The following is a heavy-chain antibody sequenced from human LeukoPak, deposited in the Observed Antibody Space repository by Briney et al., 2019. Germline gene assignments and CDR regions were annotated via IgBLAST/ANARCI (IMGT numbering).Heavy chain of an antibody. CDR3: AREKNFYDSSGYYS. V-gene: IGHV1-2*02. CDR1: GYSFTDYY. J-gene: IGHJ4*02. D-gene: IGHD3-22*01. Sequence: ASVKVSCKASGYSFTDYYIHWVRQAPGQGLEWMGWINPHSGGRNYAQKLQGRVTMTRDTSISTAYMELSRLRSDDTAVYYCAREKNFYDSSGYYSWGQGTLVTVSS. CDR2: INPHSGGR.